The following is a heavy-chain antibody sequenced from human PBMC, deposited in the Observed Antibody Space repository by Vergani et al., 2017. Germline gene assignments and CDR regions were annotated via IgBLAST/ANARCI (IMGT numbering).Heavy chain of an antibody. Sequence: QVNLVGSGGGVVQPGRSLRLSCAASGFTFSSYGMHWVRQAPGKGLEWVAFIRYDGSNKYYADSVKGRFTISRDNSKNTLYLQMNSLRAEDTAVYYCAKDQGEYYYGSGSLYYYYGMDVWGQGTTVTVSS. CDR1: GFTFSSYG. CDR3: AKDQGEYYYGSGSLYYYYGMDV. D-gene: IGHD3-10*01. J-gene: IGHJ6*02. CDR2: IRYDGSNK. V-gene: IGHV3-30*02.